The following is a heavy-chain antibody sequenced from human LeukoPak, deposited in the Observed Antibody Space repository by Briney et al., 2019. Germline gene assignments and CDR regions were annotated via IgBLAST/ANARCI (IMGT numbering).Heavy chain of an antibody. J-gene: IGHJ3*02. D-gene: IGHD3-3*01. CDR3: ARHYDPQPFDVFDI. V-gene: IGHV4-38-2*02. CDR1: DYSISSGHY. CDR2: IYHSGST. Sequence: LSETLSLTCTVSDYSISSGHYWGWIRQPPGKGLEWIGSIYHSGSTYYNPSLKSRVTISVDTSKNQVSLKLSSVTAADTAVYYCARHYDPQPFDVFDIWGQGTMVTVSS.